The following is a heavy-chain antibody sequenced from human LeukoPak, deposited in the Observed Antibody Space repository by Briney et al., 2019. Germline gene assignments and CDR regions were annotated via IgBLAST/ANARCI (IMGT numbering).Heavy chain of an antibody. CDR1: GYTFTSYA. CDR3: ARVPDSSGYTDAFDI. D-gene: IGHD3-22*01. J-gene: IGHJ3*02. V-gene: IGHV1-2*02. CDR2: INPNSGGT. Sequence: ASVKVSCKASGYTFTSYAINWVRQAPGQGLEWMGWINPNSGGTNYAQKFQGRVTMTRDTSISTAYMELSRLRSDDTAVYYCARVPDSSGYTDAFDIWGQGTMVTVSS.